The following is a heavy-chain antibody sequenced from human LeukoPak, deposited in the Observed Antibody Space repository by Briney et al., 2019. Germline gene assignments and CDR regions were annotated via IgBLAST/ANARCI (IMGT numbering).Heavy chain of an antibody. V-gene: IGHV4-34*01. J-gene: IGHJ2*01. CDR3: ARCPNWYFDL. Sequence: PSETLSLTCAVYGGSFSGYYWSWIRQPPGKGLEWIGEINHSGSTNYNPSLKSRVTISVDTSKNQFSLKLSSVTAADTAVYYCARCPNWYFDLWGRGTLVTVSS. CDR2: INHSGST. CDR1: GGSFSGYY.